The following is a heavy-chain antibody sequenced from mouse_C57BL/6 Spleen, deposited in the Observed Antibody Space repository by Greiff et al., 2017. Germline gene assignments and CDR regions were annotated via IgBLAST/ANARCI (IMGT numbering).Heavy chain of an antibody. CDR1: GYSFTGYY. CDR3: ARWDSSGYWAMDY. Sequence: EVKLQESGPELVKPGASVKISCKASGYSFTGYYMNWVKQSPEKSLEWIGEINPSTGGTTYNQKFKAKATLTVDKSSSTAYMQLKSLTSVDSAVYYCARWDSSGYWAMDYCGQGTSVTVSS. V-gene: IGHV1-42*01. CDR2: INPSTGGT. D-gene: IGHD3-2*02. J-gene: IGHJ4*01.